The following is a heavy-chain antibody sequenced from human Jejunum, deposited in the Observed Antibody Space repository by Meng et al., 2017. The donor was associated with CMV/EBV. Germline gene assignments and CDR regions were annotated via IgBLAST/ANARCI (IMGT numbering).Heavy chain of an antibody. D-gene: IGHD1-26*01. CDR2: INPNNGDT. J-gene: IGHJ4*02. Sequence: QVQLVQSGAEVKKPGASVKVSCKTSGYTFTRHGITWVRQAPGQGLEWMGWINPNNGDTNFVQSFQGRVTMTRDTSINTAYMELSSLRSDDTAVYYCARGASGVNFDYWGQGTLVTVSS. V-gene: IGHV1-18*01. CDR1: GYTFTRHG. CDR3: ARGASGVNFDY.